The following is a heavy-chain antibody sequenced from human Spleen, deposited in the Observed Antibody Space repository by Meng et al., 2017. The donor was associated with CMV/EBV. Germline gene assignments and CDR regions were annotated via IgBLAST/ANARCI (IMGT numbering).Heavy chain of an antibody. CDR2: ISGSGGST. J-gene: IGHJ3*02. D-gene: IGHD4-11*01. CDR1: GFTFSSYA. Sequence: GESLKISCAGSGFTFSSYAMSWVRQAPGKGLEWVSGISGSGGSTYYADSVMGRFTISRDNSKNTLYLQMNSLRAEDTAVYYCATSMTRRIDAFDIWGQGTMVTVSS. CDR3: ATSMTRRIDAFDI. V-gene: IGHV3-23*01.